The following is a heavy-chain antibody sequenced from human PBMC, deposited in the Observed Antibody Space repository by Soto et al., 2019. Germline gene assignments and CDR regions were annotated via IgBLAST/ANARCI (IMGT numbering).Heavy chain of an antibody. CDR1: GGSFSGYY. CDR3: ARGSIAARTPAPYYYYYYGMDV. CDR2: INHSGST. V-gene: IGHV4-34*01. Sequence: PSETLSLTCAVYGGSFSGYYWSWIRQPPGKGLEWIGEINHSGSTNYNPSLKSRVTISVDTSKNQFSLKLSSVTAADTAVYYCARGSIAARTPAPYYYYYYGMDVWGQGTTVTVSS. J-gene: IGHJ6*02. D-gene: IGHD6-6*01.